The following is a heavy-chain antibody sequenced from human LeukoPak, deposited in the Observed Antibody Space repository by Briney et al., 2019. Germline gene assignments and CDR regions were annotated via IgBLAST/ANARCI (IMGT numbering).Heavy chain of an antibody. J-gene: IGHJ4*02. CDR1: GFTVSSNY. CDR3: AKEEGHYSSSWYAY. D-gene: IGHD6-13*01. CDR2: ISGSGGST. Sequence: GGSLRLSCAASGFTVSSNYMSWVRQAPGKGLEWVSAISGSGGSTYYADSVKGRFTISRDNSKNTLYLQMNSLRAEDTAVYYCAKEEGHYSSSWYAYWGQGTLVTVSS. V-gene: IGHV3-23*01.